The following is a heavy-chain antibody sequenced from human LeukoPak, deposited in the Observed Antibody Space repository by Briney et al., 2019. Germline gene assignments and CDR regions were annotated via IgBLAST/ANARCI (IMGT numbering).Heavy chain of an antibody. CDR3: AREAYNYGAGSSIIDY. J-gene: IGHJ4*02. V-gene: IGHV1-18*01. CDR1: GYTFTSYG. D-gene: IGHD3-10*01. Sequence: ASVKVSCKASGYTFTSYGIRWVRQAPGQGLEWMGWISAYNGNTNYAQKLQGRVTMTTDTSTSTAYMELRSLRSDDTAVYYCAREAYNYGAGSSIIDYWGQGTLVTVSS. CDR2: ISAYNGNT.